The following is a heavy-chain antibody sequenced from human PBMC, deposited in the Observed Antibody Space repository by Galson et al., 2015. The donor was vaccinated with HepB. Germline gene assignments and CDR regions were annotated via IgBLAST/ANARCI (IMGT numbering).Heavy chain of an antibody. J-gene: IGHJ4*02. Sequence: QSGAEVKKPGASVKVSCKASGGTFSSYAISWVRQAPGQGLEWMGGIIPIFGTANYAQKFQGRVTITADESTSTAYMELSSLRSEDTAVYYCARDAESVRYCSSTSCPIDYWGQGTLVTVSS. D-gene: IGHD2-2*01. V-gene: IGHV1-69*13. CDR3: ARDAESVRYCSSTSCPIDY. CDR2: IIPIFGTA. CDR1: GGTFSSYA.